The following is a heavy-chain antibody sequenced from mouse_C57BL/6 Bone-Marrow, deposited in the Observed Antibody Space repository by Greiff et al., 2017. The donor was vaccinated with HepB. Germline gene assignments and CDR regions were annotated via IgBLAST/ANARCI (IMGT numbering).Heavy chain of an antibody. CDR2: ISNGGGST. J-gene: IGHJ1*03. CDR3: ARHANYYGSRREYFDV. CDR1: GFTFSDYY. Sequence: EVKLVESGGGLVQPGGSLKLSCAASGFTFSDYYMYWVRQTPEKRLEWVAYISNGGGSTYYPDTVKGRFTISRDNAKNTLYLQMSRLKSEDTAMYYCARHANYYGSRREYFDVWGTGTTVTVSS. V-gene: IGHV5-12*01. D-gene: IGHD1-1*01.